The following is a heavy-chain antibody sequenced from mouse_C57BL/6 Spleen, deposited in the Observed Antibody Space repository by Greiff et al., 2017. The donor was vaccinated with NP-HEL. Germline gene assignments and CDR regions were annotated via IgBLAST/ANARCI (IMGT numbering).Heavy chain of an antibody. V-gene: IGHV5-4*01. CDR3: ARSGVVGFDY. CDR1: GFTFSSYA. Sequence: EVQLVEPGGGLVKPGGSLKLSCAASGFTFSSYAMSWVRQTPEKRLEWVATISDGGSYTYYPDNVKGRFTISRDNAKNNLYLQLSHLKSEDTAMYYCARSGVVGFDYWGQGTTLTVSS. D-gene: IGHD1-1*01. CDR2: ISDGGSYT. J-gene: IGHJ2*01.